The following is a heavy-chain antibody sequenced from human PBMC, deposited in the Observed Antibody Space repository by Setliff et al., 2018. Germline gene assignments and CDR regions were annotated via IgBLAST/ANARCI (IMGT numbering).Heavy chain of an antibody. V-gene: IGHV4-39*01. D-gene: IGHD1-26*01. CDR3: ARHGGQLLRRFFDC. J-gene: IGHJ4*02. Sequence: SETLSLTCNVSGDSISSSKCYWGWIRQPPGKGLEWIGSIYYSGTTYYNPSLKGRVTISIDTSKNQLSLRVTSVTDTDTALYFCARHGGQLLRRFFDCWGQGTLVTVSS. CDR2: IYYSGTT. CDR1: GDSISSSKCY.